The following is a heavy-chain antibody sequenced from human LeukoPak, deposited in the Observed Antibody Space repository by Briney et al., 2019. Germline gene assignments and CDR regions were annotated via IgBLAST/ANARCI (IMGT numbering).Heavy chain of an antibody. Sequence: SETLSLTCTVSGDSVSSGGYYWSWIRQPPGKGLEWIGYIYYSGSTNYNPSLKSRVTISVDTSKNQFSLKLNSVTAADTAVYYCARARRDEYYFDYWGQGTLVTASS. CDR1: GDSVSSGGYY. D-gene: IGHD2-21*02. CDR3: ARARRDEYYFDY. J-gene: IGHJ4*02. V-gene: IGHV4-61*08. CDR2: IYYSGST.